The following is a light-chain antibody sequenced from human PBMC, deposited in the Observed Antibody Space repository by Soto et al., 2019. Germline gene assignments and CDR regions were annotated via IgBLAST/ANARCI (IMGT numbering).Light chain of an antibody. CDR3: QTWGTGIWV. CDR1: SGHSNNA. J-gene: IGLJ3*02. CDR2: VNSDGSH. V-gene: IGLV4-69*01. Sequence: QPVLTQSPSASASLGASVRLTCTLSSGHSNNAIAWHQQQPDKGPRYLMKVNSDGSHSKGDGIPDRFSGSSSGAERYLTISSLQSEDEADYYCQTWGTGIWVFGGGTKLTVL.